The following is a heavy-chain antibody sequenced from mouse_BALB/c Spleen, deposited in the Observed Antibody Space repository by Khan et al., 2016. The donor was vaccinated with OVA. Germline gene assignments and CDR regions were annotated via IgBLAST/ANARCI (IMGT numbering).Heavy chain of an antibody. J-gene: IGHJ3*01. Sequence: QIQLVQSGAELAKPGASVKMSCQASGYSFSTYWMHWINQRPGQGLEWIGYINPSTGYTEYNQIFKDKATLSADESSSTAFMQLSSLTYEDSAIYDDTRRGQYGIIPYWGQGTLVTVSA. CDR2: INPSTGYT. V-gene: IGHV1-7*01. CDR1: GYSFSTYW. CDR3: TRRGQYGIIPY. D-gene: IGHD2-1*01.